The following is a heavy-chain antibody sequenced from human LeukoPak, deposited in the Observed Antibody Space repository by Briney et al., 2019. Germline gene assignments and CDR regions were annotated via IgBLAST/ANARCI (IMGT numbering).Heavy chain of an antibody. Sequence: SETLSLTCAVYGGSFSGYYWSWIRQPPGKGLEWIGEINHSGSTNYNPSLKSRVTISVDTSKNQFSPKLSSVTAADTAVYYCARGGGIAARQFPFDYGGRGTLVTVS. CDR1: GGSFSGYY. CDR2: INHSGST. V-gene: IGHV4-34*01. D-gene: IGHD6-6*01. CDR3: ARGGGIAARQFPFDY. J-gene: IGHJ4*02.